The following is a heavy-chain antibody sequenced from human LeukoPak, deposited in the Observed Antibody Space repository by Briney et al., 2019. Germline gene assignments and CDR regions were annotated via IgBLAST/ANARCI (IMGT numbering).Heavy chain of an antibody. CDR1: GFTFSSYA. D-gene: IGHD6-19*01. CDR3: ARDWGSGWYYYYGMDV. V-gene: IGHV3-30*04. Sequence: GRSLRLSCAASGFTFSSYAMHWVRQAPGKGLEWVAVISYDGSNKYYADSVKGRFTISRDNSKNTLYLQMNSLRAEDTAVYYCARDWGSGWYYYYGMDVWGKGTTATVSS. J-gene: IGHJ6*04. CDR2: ISYDGSNK.